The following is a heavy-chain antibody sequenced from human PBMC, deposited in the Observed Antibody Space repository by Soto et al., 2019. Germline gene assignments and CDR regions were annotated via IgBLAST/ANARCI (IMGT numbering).Heavy chain of an antibody. CDR1: GFTFRTYT. CDR3: ARDRGYDAHDFYYNAMDV. V-gene: IGHV3-21*01. CDR2: IRGFSPYT. Sequence: GVLRLSCISSGFTFRTYTMNWVRQAPGKGLEWVSGIRGFSPYTFYAESVKGRFTISRDNAKNSLFLQMNSLRAEDTAVYYCARDRGYDAHDFYYNAMDVWGQGTTVTSP. D-gene: IGHD2-15*01. J-gene: IGHJ6*02.